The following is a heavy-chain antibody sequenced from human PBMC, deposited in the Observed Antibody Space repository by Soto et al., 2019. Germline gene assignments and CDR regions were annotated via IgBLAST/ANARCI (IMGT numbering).Heavy chain of an antibody. J-gene: IGHJ6*03. CDR1: GFSLSNARMG. D-gene: IGHD3-16*02. CDR3: ARILGRLHLWELSTLYYYYYYMDV. CDR2: IFSNDEK. Sequence: QVTLKESGPVLVKPTEPLTLTCTVSGFSLSNARMGVSWIRQPPGKALEWLAHIFSNDEKSYSTSLKSRLTISKDTSKSQVVLTMTNMDPVDTATYYCARILGRLHLWELSTLYYYYYYMDVWGKGTTVTVSS. V-gene: IGHV2-26*01.